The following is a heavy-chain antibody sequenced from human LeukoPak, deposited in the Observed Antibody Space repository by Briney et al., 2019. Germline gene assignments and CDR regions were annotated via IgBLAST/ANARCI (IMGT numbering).Heavy chain of an antibody. CDR1: GGSISSCY. D-gene: IGHD3-22*01. CDR2: IYYSGST. CDR3: ASHNYDSSGYYYDY. V-gene: IGHV4-59*12. Sequence: PSETLSLTCTVSGGSISSCYWSWIRQPPGKGLEWIGYIYYSGSTNYNPSLKSRVTISVDTSKNQFSLKLSSVTAADTAVYYCASHNYDSSGYYYDYWGQGTLVTVSS. J-gene: IGHJ4*02.